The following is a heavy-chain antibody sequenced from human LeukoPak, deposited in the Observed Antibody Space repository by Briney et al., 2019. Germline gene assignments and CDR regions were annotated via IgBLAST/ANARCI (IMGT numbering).Heavy chain of an antibody. V-gene: IGHV1-8*01. D-gene: IGHD6-13*01. CDR2: MDPNSGKT. J-gene: IGHJ4*02. CDR3: ARGTDSSWPRRAGY. CDR1: GYTFTTHY. Sequence: EASVKVSCKASGYTFTTHYSNWVRQATGQGLEWMAWMDPNSGKTAYAQKFQGRVTMTWNTPISTAYMELSSLTSEDTAMYYCARGTDSSWPRRAGYWGQGTLVTVSS.